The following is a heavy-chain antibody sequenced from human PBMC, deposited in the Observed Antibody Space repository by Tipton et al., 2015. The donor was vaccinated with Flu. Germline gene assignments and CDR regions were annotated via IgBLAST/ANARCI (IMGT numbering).Heavy chain of an antibody. CDR2: FSWDGGST. CDR1: GFPFADYA. V-gene: IGHV3-43D*04. CDR3: AKDISPYYYYGMYV. Sequence: SLRLSCAASGFPFADYAMYWVRQDPGKGLEWVSLFSWDGGSTYYADSVKGRFTCSRDNSKNSLYLQMNRLRAEDTALYFCAKDISPYYYYGMYVWGQGTTVTVSS. J-gene: IGHJ6*02.